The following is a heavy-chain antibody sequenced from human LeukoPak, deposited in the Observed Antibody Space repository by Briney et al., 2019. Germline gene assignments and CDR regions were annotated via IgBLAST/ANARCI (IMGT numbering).Heavy chain of an antibody. Sequence: SGGSLRLSCEASGFPFSGYNLHWVRQAPGKGLEWVAVISFDGSNKYYADSVKGRFTISRDNSKNALYLQMNSLRAEDTAVYYSARGSRTIVTTKFARGHYMDVWGKGTTVTASS. D-gene: IGHD5-12*01. CDR3: ARGSRTIVTTKFARGHYMDV. CDR2: ISFDGSNK. V-gene: IGHV3-30*04. J-gene: IGHJ6*03. CDR1: GFPFSGYN.